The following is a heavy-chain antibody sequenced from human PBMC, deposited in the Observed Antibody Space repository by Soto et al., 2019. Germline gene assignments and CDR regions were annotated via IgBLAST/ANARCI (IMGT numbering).Heavy chain of an antibody. D-gene: IGHD3-3*01. J-gene: IGHJ4*02. CDR2: IHYSGST. CDR3: ARGYNFLSGYYMGQFDH. CDR1: GGSVSTGGSY. V-gene: IGHV4-61*08. Sequence: QVQLQESGPGLVKPSETLSLTCTVSGGSVSTGGSYWSWIRQPPGKVLEWIGYIHYSGSTNYSPSLESRVTISVDTSKNQFSLKLSSVTAADTAIYFCARGYNFLSGYYMGQFDHRGKGTLVTVTA.